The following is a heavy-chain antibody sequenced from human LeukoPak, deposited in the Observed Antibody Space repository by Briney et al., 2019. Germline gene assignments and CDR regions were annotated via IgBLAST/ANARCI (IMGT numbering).Heavy chain of an antibody. D-gene: IGHD6-19*01. CDR1: GFTFDDYA. J-gene: IGHJ4*02. CDR2: ISWNSGSI. Sequence: GRSLRLSCAASGFTFDDYAMHWVRQAPGKGLEWVSGISWNSGSIGYADSVKGRFTISRDNAKNSLYLQMNSLRAEDTAVYYCAKGSSGWYRDYFDYWGQGTLVTVSS. V-gene: IGHV3-9*01. CDR3: AKGSSGWYRDYFDY.